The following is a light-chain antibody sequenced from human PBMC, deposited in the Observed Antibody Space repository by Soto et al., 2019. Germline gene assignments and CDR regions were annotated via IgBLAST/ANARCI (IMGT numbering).Light chain of an antibody. Sequence: QSVLTQPASVSGSPGQSITISCTGTSSDVGSYNLVSWYQQHPGKAPKLMIYEGTKRPSGVSNRFSGSKSGNTASLTISGLQAEDEGDYYCCSYAGSRTPLYVLGTGTKVTVL. J-gene: IGLJ1*01. CDR1: SSDVGSYNL. V-gene: IGLV2-23*01. CDR3: CSYAGSRTPLYV. CDR2: EGT.